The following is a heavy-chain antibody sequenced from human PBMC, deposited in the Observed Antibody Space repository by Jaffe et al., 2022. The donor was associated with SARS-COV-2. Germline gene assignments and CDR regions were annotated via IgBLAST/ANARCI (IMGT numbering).Heavy chain of an antibody. CDR1: GFSFSSYL. V-gene: IGHV3-48*01. CDR2: ISVSSNTI. Sequence: EVQLVESGGGLVQPGGSLRLSCTASGFSFSSYLMIWVRQAQGKGLEYVSYISVSSNTIDYADSVKGRFTISRDNAKNSLYLQMSDLRAEDTAIYYCAKRGPAGSMDVWGKGTTVTVSS. J-gene: IGHJ6*03. CDR3: AKRGPAGSMDV. D-gene: IGHD2-15*01.